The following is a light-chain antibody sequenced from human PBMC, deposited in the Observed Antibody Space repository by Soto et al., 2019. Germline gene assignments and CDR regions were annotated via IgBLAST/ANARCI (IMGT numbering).Light chain of an antibody. CDR2: DAS. V-gene: IGKV3-11*01. Sequence: EIVLTQSPATLSLSPGERATLSCRASQSVSSFLAWYQQKPGQAPRLLIYDASNRAPGIPARFSGSGSGTDFTLTISSLEPEDFAVYYCQQRSTWLTFGGGTKVEIK. J-gene: IGKJ4*01. CDR3: QQRSTWLT. CDR1: QSVSSF.